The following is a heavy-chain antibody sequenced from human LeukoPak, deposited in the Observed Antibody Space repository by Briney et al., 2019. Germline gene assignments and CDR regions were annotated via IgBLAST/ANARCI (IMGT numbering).Heavy chain of an antibody. J-gene: IGHJ3*02. CDR3: ARYRGSGFNDAFDI. CDR1: GFTVSSNY. D-gene: IGHD6-19*01. CDR2: IYSGGST. Sequence: GGSLRLSCAASGFTVSSNYMSWVRQAPGKGLEWVSVIYSGGSTYYADSVKGRFTISRDNSKNTLYLQMNSLRAEDTAVYYCARYRGSGFNDAFDIWGQGTMVTVSS. V-gene: IGHV3-53*01.